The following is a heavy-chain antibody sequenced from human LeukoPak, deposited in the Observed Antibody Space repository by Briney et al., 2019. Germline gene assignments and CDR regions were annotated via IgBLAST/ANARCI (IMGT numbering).Heavy chain of an antibody. CDR1: GYTFTGYY. CDR2: INPNSGGT. Sequence: ASVKVSCKASGYTFTGYYMHWVRQAPGQGLEWMGRINPNSGGTNYAQEFQGRVTMTRDTSISTAYMELSRLRSDDTAVYYCAREGSGSYYCMDYWGQGTLVTVSS. CDR3: AREGSGSYYCMDY. J-gene: IGHJ4*02. V-gene: IGHV1-2*06. D-gene: IGHD1-26*01.